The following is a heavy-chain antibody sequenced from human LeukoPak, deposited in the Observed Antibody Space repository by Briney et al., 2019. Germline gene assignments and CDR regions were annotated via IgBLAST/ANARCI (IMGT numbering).Heavy chain of an antibody. CDR2: INPNSGGT. CDR3: ARWGDYSSGWYGVNQNRYYFDY. J-gene: IGHJ4*02. CDR1: GYTFTGYY. D-gene: IGHD6-19*01. Sequence: GASVKVSCKASGYTFTGYYMHWVRQAPGQGLEWMGWINPNSGGTNYAQKFQGRVTMTRDTSISTAYMELSRLRSDDTAVYYCARWGDYSSGWYGVNQNRYYFDYWGQGTLVTVSS. V-gene: IGHV1-2*02.